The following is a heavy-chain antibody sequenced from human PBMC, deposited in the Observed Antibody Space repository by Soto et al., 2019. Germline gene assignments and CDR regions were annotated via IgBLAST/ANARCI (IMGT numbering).Heavy chain of an antibody. CDR1: GYTFTSYA. CDR3: ARWGPTGSWQAPYYYYMDV. J-gene: IGHJ6*03. D-gene: IGHD1-1*01. CDR2: INAGNGNT. V-gene: IGHV1-3*01. Sequence: ASVKVSCKAPGYTFTSYAMHWVRQAPGQRLEWMGWINAGNGNTKYSQKFQGSVTITRDTSASTAYMELSSLRSEDTAVYYCARWGPTGSWQAPYYYYMDVWGKGTTVTVSS.